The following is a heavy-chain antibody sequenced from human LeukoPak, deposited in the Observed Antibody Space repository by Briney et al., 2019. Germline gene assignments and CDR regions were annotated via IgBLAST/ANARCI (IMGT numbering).Heavy chain of an antibody. V-gene: IGHV1-3*01. Sequence: GASVKVSCKASGYTFTSYAMHWVRQAPGQRLEWMGWINAGNGNTKYSQKFQGRVTMTRNTSISTAYMELSSLRSEDTAVYYCARGRVSDWYIVVVVAATRRYYFDYWGQGTLVTVSS. CDR3: ARGRVSDWYIVVVVAATRRYYFDY. J-gene: IGHJ4*02. CDR1: GYTFTSYA. CDR2: INAGNGNT. D-gene: IGHD2-15*01.